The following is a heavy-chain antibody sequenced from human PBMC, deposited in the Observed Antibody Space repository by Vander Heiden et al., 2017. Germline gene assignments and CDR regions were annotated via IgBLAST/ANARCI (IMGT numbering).Heavy chain of an antibody. J-gene: IGHJ6*02. V-gene: IGHV3-49*03. CDR3: WVTMRVVSHYGMDV. CDR1: GFTFGDYA. D-gene: IGHD3-22*01. CDR2: IRSKAYGGTT. Sequence: EVQLVESGGGLVQPGRSLRLSCTASGFTFGDYAMSWFRQAPGKGLEWVGFIRSKAYGGTTEYAASVKGRFTISRDDSKSIAYLQMNSMKTEDTAVYYCWVTMRVVSHYGMDVWGQGTTVTVSS.